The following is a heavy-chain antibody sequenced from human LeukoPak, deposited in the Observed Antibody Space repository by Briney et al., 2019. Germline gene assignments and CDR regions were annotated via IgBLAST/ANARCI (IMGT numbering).Heavy chain of an antibody. CDR3: ARVHYDFWSAYYNVGHYFDY. CDR1: GFTFGDFT. Sequence: GGSLRLSCTASGFTFGDFTMTWVRQAPGKGLEWVGFIRSNAYGGTTEYAASVKGRFIISRDDSSSVAYLHMNSLRTEDTAMYYCARVHYDFWSAYYNVGHYFDYWGQGTLVTVSS. J-gene: IGHJ4*02. D-gene: IGHD3-3*01. CDR2: IRSNAYGGTT. V-gene: IGHV3-49*04.